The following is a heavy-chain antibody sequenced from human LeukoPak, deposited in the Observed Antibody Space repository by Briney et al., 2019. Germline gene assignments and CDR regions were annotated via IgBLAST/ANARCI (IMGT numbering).Heavy chain of an antibody. D-gene: IGHD5-24*01. CDR2: ISNSGST. Sequence: PSETLSLTCTVSGDSISDDYYTWIRQPAGKGLEWIGRISNSGSTNYNPSLKSRLTLSVDTSKNQFSLKLISVTAADTAVYYCARDRGSGWFDPWGQGTLVTVSS. J-gene: IGHJ5*02. CDR1: GDSISDDY. CDR3: ARDRGSGWFDP. V-gene: IGHV4-4*07.